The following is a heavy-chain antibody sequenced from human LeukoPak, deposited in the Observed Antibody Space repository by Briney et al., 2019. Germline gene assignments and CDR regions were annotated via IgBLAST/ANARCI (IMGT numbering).Heavy chain of an antibody. J-gene: IGHJ5*02. CDR3: ARVLVVVPAAIEWFDP. CDR2: IYTSGST. D-gene: IGHD2-2*01. CDR1: GGSISSGSYY. V-gene: IGHV4-61*02. Sequence: PSETLSLTCTVSGGSISSGSYYWSWIRQPAGKGLEWIGRIYTSGSTNYNPSLKSRVTISVDTSKNQFSLKLSSVTAADTAVYYCARVLVVVPAAIEWFDPWGQGTLVTVSS.